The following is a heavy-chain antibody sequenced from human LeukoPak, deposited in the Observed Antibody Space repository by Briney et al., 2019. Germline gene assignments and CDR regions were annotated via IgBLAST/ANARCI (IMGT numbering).Heavy chain of an antibody. CDR2: IIPIFGTA. D-gene: IGHD2-2*01. CDR1: GGTFSSYA. Sequence: GASVKVSYKASGGTFSSYAISWVRQAPGQGLEWMGGIIPIFGTANYAQKFQGRVTITADESTSTAYMELSSLRSEDTAVYYCARDGPQDIVVVPAATGKNGRNYYYYYGMDVWGQGTTVTVSS. V-gene: IGHV1-69*13. CDR3: ARDGPQDIVVVPAATGKNGRNYYYYYGMDV. J-gene: IGHJ6*02.